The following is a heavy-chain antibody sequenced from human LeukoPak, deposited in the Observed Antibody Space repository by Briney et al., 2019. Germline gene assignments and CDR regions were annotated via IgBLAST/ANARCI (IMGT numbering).Heavy chain of an antibody. J-gene: IGHJ5*02. D-gene: IGHD3-10*01. V-gene: IGHV4-39*01. Sequence: SETLSLTCTASGDSISSSRDYWGWIRQPSGKGLDWIGSIYYSGKTFYSSSLKSRVTISVDTSKNQFSLNLRSVTPADTAVYYCATSRRDSGYGLWGQGTLVTVSS. CDR3: ATSRRDSGYGL. CDR1: GDSISSSRDY. CDR2: IYYSGKT.